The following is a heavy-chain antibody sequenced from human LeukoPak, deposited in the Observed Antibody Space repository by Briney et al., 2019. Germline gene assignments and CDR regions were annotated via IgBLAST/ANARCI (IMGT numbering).Heavy chain of an antibody. CDR1: GFSFSNYA. D-gene: IGHD6-19*01. V-gene: IGHV3-30*04. CDR3: AKVGSPIAVAGDFDY. J-gene: IGHJ4*02. Sequence: PGGSLRLSCAASGFSFSNYAMHWVRQTPGKGLEWVAVTSYDGSNKYYADSVKGRFTISRDNSKNTLYLQMNSLRAEDTAVYYCAKVGSPIAVAGDFDYWGQGTLVTVSS. CDR2: TSYDGSNK.